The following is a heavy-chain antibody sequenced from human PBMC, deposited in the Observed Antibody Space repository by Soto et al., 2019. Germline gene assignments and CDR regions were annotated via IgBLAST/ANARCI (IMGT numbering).Heavy chain of an antibody. V-gene: IGHV6-1*01. CDR1: GDSVSSNSAA. D-gene: IGHD6-13*01. J-gene: IGHJ5*02. CDR2: TYYRSKWYN. Sequence: SQTLSLTCAISGDSVSSNSAAWNWIRQSPSRGLEWLGRTYYRSKWYNDYAVSVKSRITINPDTSKNQFSLQLNSVTPEDTAVYYCARAGYSSSGLGLWFDPWGQGTLVTVSS. CDR3: ARAGYSSSGLGLWFDP.